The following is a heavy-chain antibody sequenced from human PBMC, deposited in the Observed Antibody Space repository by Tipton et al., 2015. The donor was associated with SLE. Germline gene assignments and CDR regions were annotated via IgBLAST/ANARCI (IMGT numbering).Heavy chain of an antibody. CDR3: ARGVRGKWELLFAFDI. CDR2: IYYSGST. CDR1: GGSISSSSYY. V-gene: IGHV4-61*01. D-gene: IGHD1-26*01. Sequence: TLSLTCTVSGGSISSSSYYWSWIRQPPGKGLEWIGYIYYSGSTNYNPSLKSRVTISVDTSKNQFSLKLSSVTAADTAVYYCARGVRGKWELLFAFDIWGQGTMVTVSS. J-gene: IGHJ3*02.